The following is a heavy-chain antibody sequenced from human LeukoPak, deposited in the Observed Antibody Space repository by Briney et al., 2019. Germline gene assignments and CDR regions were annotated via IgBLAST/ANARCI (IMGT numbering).Heavy chain of an antibody. CDR1: GFTFSSYG. Sequence: GRSLRPSCAASGFTFSSYGMHWVRQAPGKGLEWVAVIWYDGSNKYYADSVKGRFTISRDNSKNTLYLQMNSLRAEDTAVYYCARGPRRIAAAVLDYWGQGTLVTVSS. CDR2: IWYDGSNK. J-gene: IGHJ4*02. CDR3: ARGPRRIAAAVLDY. D-gene: IGHD6-13*01. V-gene: IGHV3-33*01.